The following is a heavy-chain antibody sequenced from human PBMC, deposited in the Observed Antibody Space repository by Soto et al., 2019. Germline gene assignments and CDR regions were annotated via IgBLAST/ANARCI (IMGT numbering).Heavy chain of an antibody. CDR2: IIPIFGTA. D-gene: IGHD4-17*01. J-gene: IGHJ4*02. CDR1: GGTFSSYA. CDR3: ARATVTHRRDNDY. V-gene: IGHV1-69*13. Sequence: SVKVSCKASGGTFSSYAISWVRQAPGQGLEWMGGIIPIFGTANYAQKFQGRVTTTADESTSTAYMELSSLRSEDTAVYYCARATVTHRRDNDYWGQGTLVTVSS.